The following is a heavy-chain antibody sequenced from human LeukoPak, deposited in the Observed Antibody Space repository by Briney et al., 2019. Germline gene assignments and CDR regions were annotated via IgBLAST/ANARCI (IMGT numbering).Heavy chain of an antibody. J-gene: IGHJ4*02. Sequence: ASVKVSCKASGYTFTGYYMHWVRQAPGQGLEWMGRINPNSGGTSYAQKFQGRVTMTRDTSISTAYMELSRLRSDDTAVYYCARGDAYYYDSSGYYPYWGQGTLVTVSS. D-gene: IGHD3-22*01. CDR1: GYTFTGYY. CDR3: ARGDAYYYDSSGYYPY. CDR2: INPNSGGT. V-gene: IGHV1-2*06.